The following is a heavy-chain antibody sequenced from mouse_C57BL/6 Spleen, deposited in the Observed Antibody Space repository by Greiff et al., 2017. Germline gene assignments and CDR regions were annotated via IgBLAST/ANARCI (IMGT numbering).Heavy chain of an antibody. D-gene: IGHD2-2*01. CDR3: ARWLPDYYAMDY. J-gene: IGHJ4*01. V-gene: IGHV3-6*01. Sequence: EVHLVESGPGLVKPSQSLSLTCSVTGYSITSGYYWNWIRQFPGNKLEWMGYISYDGSNNYNPSLKNRISITRDTSKNQFFLKLNSVTTEDTATYYCARWLPDYYAMDYWGQGTSVTVSS. CDR1: GYSITSGYY. CDR2: ISYDGSN.